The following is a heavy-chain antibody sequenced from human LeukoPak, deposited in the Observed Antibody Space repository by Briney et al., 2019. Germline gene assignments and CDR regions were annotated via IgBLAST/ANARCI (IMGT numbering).Heavy chain of an antibody. CDR1: GYTFTRYY. Sequence: GASVKVSCKASGYTFTRYYMHWVRQAPGQGLEWMGWISAYNGNTNYAQKLQGRVTMTTDTSTSTAYMELRSLRSDDTAVYYCARGSPFHYYDSSGYNPTGGPNAFDIWGQGTMVTVSS. D-gene: IGHD3-22*01. V-gene: IGHV1-18*04. J-gene: IGHJ3*02. CDR3: ARGSPFHYYDSSGYNPTGGPNAFDI. CDR2: ISAYNGNT.